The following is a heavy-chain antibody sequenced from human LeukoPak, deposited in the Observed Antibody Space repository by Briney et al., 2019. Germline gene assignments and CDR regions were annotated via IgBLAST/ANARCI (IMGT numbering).Heavy chain of an antibody. D-gene: IGHD1-26*01. J-gene: IGHJ4*02. CDR1: GGSIGNGDHY. Sequence: SETLSLTCTVSGGSIGNGDHYWSWIRQHPGKGLEWIGHIYYSGSTYYNPSLKSRGIISVETSKNQFSLKLSSVTAADTAVYYRARIMLSWREFDCWGQGTLVTVSS. CDR3: ARIMLSWREFDC. CDR2: IYYSGST. V-gene: IGHV4-31*03.